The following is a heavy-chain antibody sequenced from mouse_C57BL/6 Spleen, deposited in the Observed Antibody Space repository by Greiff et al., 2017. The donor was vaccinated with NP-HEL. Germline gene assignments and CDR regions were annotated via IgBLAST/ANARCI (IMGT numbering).Heavy chain of an antibody. J-gene: IGHJ2*01. D-gene: IGHD2-3*01. CDR1: GFTFSDYG. Sequence: EVQLVESGGGLVKPGGSLKLSCAASGFTFSDYGMHWVRQAPEKGLEWVAYISSGSSTIYYADTVKGRFTISRDNAKNTLFLQMTSLRSEDAAKYYCARGVYDYLDYWGQGTTLTVSS. CDR2: ISSGSSTI. V-gene: IGHV5-17*01. CDR3: ARGVYDYLDY.